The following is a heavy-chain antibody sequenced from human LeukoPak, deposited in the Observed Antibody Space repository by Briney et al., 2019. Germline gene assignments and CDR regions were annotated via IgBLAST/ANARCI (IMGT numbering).Heavy chain of an antibody. Sequence: IPSETLSLTCTVSGGSISSSTYYWAWMRQPPGKGPEWIGIIYYSGTTYYHPSLESRVTISVDTSKNQFSLKLTSVTAADTAVYYCARERDSHVRPYMDDWGKGTTVTVSS. J-gene: IGHJ6*03. D-gene: IGHD3-22*01. V-gene: IGHV4-39*07. CDR2: IYYSGTT. CDR3: ARERDSHVRPYMDD. CDR1: GGSISSSTYY.